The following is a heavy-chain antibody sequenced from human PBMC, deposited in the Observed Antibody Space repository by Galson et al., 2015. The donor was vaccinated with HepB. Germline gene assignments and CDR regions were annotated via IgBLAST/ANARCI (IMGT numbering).Heavy chain of an antibody. CDR1: GFTFSRYA. V-gene: IGHV3-30-3*01. D-gene: IGHD1-1*01. CDR2: ISNDGNNK. CDR3: VRDDFNDPSLFDF. J-gene: IGHJ4*02. Sequence: SLRLSCAASGFTFSRYAMHWVRQAAGKGLEWVALISNDGNNKFYAESVTGRFTISRDNSKNTVYLQMNSLRVEDTALYYCVRDDFNDPSLFDFWGQGTLVTVSS.